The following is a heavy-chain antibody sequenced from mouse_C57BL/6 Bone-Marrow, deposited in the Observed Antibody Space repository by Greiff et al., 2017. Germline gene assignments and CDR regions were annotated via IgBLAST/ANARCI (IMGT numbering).Heavy chain of an antibody. CDR1: GYTFTSYW. CDR3: AGGPPYDLVSNYYARDD. CDR2: INPSSGYT. J-gene: IGHJ4*01. V-gene: IGHV1-7*01. Sequence: QVQLQQSGAELAKPGASVKLSCKASGYTFTSYWMHWVKQRPGQGLEWIGYINPSSGYTKYNQKFKDQAPLSADKSSSTAYMQLSSLTYEDSAVYYCAGGPPYDLVSNYYARDDWGQGTSVTVSS. D-gene: IGHD2-10*02.